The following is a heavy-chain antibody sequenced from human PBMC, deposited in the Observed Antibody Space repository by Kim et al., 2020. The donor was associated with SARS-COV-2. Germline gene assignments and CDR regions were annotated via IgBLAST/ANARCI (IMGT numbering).Heavy chain of an antibody. J-gene: IGHJ4*02. CDR1: GGSINTYY. CDR2: IYTSGSS. D-gene: IGHD2-15*01. V-gene: IGHV4-4*07. Sequence: SETLSLTCTVSGGSINTYYWSWIRQPAGKGLEWIGQIYTSGSSNYNPSLKNRITISVDMSKNQFSLKLRSMTAADTAVYYCAREYRYCSGGSCLIYFDYWGQGTPVTVSS. CDR3: AREYRYCSGGSCLIYFDY.